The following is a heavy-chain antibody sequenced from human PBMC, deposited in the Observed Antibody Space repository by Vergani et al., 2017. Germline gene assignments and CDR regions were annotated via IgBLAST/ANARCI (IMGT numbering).Heavy chain of an antibody. CDR2: ISYDGSNK. Sequence: QVQLVESGGGVVQPGRSLRLSCAASGFTFSSYGMHWVRQAPGKGLEWVAVISYDGSNKYYADSVKGRFTISRDNSKNTLYLQMNSLRAEDTAVYYCAKDTYCSGGSCYNLNSYYYGMDVWGQGTTVTVSS. D-gene: IGHD2-15*01. CDR1: GFTFSSYG. V-gene: IGHV3-30*18. CDR3: AKDTYCSGGSCYNLNSYYYGMDV. J-gene: IGHJ6*02.